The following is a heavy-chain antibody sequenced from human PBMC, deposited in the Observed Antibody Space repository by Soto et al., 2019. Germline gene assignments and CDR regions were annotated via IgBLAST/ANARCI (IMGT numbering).Heavy chain of an antibody. J-gene: IGHJ4*02. CDR1: GFTFSSYG. D-gene: IGHD2-15*01. CDR2: ISYDGSNK. CDR3: AKEQDCSGGSCPFDY. V-gene: IGHV3-30*18. Sequence: GGSLRLSCAASGFTFSSYGMHWVRQAPGKGLEWVAAISYDGSNKYYADSVKGRFTISRDNSKNTLYLQMNSLRAEDTAVYYCAKEQDCSGGSCPFDYWGQGTLVTVSS.